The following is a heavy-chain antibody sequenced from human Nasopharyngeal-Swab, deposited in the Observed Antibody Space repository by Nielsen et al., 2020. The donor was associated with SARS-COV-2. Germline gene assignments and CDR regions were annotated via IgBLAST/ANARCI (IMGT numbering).Heavy chain of an antibody. D-gene: IGHD6-13*01. Sequence: SQTLSLTCAVYGGSFSGYYWSWIRRPPGKGLEWIGEINHSGSTNYNPSLKSRVTISVDTSKNQFSLKLSSVTAADTAVYYCASSSSWAIYYYGMDVWGQGTTVTVSS. CDR1: GGSFSGYY. V-gene: IGHV4-34*01. J-gene: IGHJ6*02. CDR2: INHSGST. CDR3: ASSSSWAIYYYGMDV.